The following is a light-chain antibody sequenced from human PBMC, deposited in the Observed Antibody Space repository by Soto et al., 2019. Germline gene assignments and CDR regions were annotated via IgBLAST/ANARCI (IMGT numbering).Light chain of an antibody. J-gene: IGKJ5*01. CDR3: QQSHRKPIT. V-gene: IGKV1-5*01. CDR2: AAS. Sequence: IQMTQSPSTLSASVGDRVTIACRASRSISPWLAWYQQKPGKPPKLLIHAASSLQSGVPPRFSGSGSGTDFTLRIRSLQHKDIDTYFCQQSHRKPITFGKGTRLEIK. CDR1: RSISPW.